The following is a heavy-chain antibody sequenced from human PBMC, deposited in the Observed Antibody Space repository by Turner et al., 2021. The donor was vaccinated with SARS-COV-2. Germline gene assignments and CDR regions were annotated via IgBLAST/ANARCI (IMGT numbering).Heavy chain of an antibody. CDR1: GFTFISYG. CDR2: ISYDGSNK. D-gene: IGHD2-15*01. J-gene: IGHJ4*02. CDR3: AKGMGSYCSGGSCYPSTFDY. V-gene: IGHV3-30*18. Sequence: QVQLVESGGGVVQPGRSLRLSCAASGFTFISYGMHWVRQAPGKGLEWVAVISYDGSNKYYADSVKGRFTISRDNSKNTLYLQMNSLRAEDTAVYYCAKGMGSYCSGGSCYPSTFDYWGQGTLVTVSS.